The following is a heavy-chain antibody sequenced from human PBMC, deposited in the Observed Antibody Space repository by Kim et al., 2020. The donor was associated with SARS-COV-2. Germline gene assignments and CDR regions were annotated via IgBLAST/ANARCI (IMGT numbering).Heavy chain of an antibody. CDR1: GFTVSSNY. Sequence: GGSLRLSCAASGFTVSSNYMSWVRQAPGKGLEWVSVIYSGGSTYYADSVKGRFTISRDNSKNTLYLQMNSLRAEDTAVYYCAREGKAVAGHVDYWGQGTLVTVSS. CDR2: IYSGGST. D-gene: IGHD6-19*01. V-gene: IGHV3-66*01. CDR3: AREGKAVAGHVDY. J-gene: IGHJ4*02.